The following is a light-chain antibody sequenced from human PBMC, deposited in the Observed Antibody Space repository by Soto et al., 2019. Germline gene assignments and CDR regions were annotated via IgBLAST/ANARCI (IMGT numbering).Light chain of an antibody. CDR1: EGISNW. CDR3: QQYKSYSPT. V-gene: IGKV1-5*01. CDR2: HAS. J-gene: IGKJ1*01. Sequence: DIQMTQSPSTLSAFVGDRVTITCRASEGISNWLAWYQQKPGKAPRLLIHHASSLESGVPSRISGSGSGTEFTLTISNLQPEDVAIYYCQQYKSYSPTFGQGTKVDIK.